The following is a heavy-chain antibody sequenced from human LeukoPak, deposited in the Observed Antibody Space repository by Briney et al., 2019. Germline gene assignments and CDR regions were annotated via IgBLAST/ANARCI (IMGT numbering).Heavy chain of an antibody. Sequence: GGSLRLSCAASGFTFSSYSMNWVRQAPGKGLEWVSSISSSSSYIYYADSVKGRFTISRENAKNSLYLQMNSVRDEDTGVYYCARDMDDIVVVVAATSAFDYWGQGTLVTVSS. V-gene: IGHV3-21*01. J-gene: IGHJ4*02. CDR2: ISSSSSYI. CDR3: ARDMDDIVVVVAATSAFDY. D-gene: IGHD2-15*01. CDR1: GFTFSSYS.